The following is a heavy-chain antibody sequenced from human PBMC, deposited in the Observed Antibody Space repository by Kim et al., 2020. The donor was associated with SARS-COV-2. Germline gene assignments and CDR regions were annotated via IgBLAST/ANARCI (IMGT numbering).Heavy chain of an antibody. J-gene: IGHJ4*02. V-gene: IGHV4-39*01. CDR1: GGSISSSAYY. CDR3: ARHFRGTSIRFFGLHQFDY. Sequence: SETLSLTCTVSGGSISSSAYYWGWIRQPPGKGREWIGSVYYTGSTYYNPSLKSRVTISVDTSKNQFSLKLSSVTAADTAVYYWARHFRGTSIRFFGLHQFDYWGQGTLVTVSS. CDR2: VYYTGST. D-gene: IGHD3-3*01.